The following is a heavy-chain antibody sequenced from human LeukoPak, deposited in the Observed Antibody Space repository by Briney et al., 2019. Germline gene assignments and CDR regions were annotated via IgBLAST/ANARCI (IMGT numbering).Heavy chain of an antibody. CDR2: INHSGST. V-gene: IGHV4-34*01. J-gene: IGHJ3*02. Sequence: SETLSLTCAVYGGSFSGYYWSWIRQPPGKGLEWIGEINHSGSTNYNPSLKSRVTISVDTSKNQFSLKLSSVTAADTAVYYCARVPSGSDAFDIWGQGTMVTVSS. CDR1: GGSFSGYY. D-gene: IGHD3-22*01. CDR3: ARVPSGSDAFDI.